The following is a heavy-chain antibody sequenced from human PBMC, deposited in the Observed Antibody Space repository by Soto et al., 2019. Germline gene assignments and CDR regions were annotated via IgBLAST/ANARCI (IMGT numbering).Heavy chain of an antibody. D-gene: IGHD3-3*01. Sequence: EVQLVESGGGLVKPGGSLRLSCAASGFTFSNAWMSWVRQAPGKGLEWVGRIKSKTDGGTTDYAAPVKGRFTISRDDSNNTLYLQLNSLKTEDTAVYYCTTGTYYDFWSGYDYWGQGTLVTVSS. V-gene: IGHV3-15*01. J-gene: IGHJ4*02. CDR3: TTGTYYDFWSGYDY. CDR2: IKSKTDGGTT. CDR1: GFTFSNAW.